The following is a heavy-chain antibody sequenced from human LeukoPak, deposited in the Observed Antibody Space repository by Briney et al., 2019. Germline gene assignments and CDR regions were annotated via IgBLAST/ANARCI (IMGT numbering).Heavy chain of an antibody. CDR1: RGTFSSYA. J-gene: IGHJ5*02. CDR2: IIPIFGTA. V-gene: IGHV1-69*05. D-gene: IGHD2-15*01. CDR3: ASPYCSGGSCPTPKNWFDP. Sequence: ASVKVSCKASRGTFSSYAISWVRQAPGQGLEWMGGIIPIFGTANYAQKFQGRVTITTDESTSTAYMELSSLRSEDTAVYYCASPYCSGGSCPTPKNWFDPWGQGTLVTVSS.